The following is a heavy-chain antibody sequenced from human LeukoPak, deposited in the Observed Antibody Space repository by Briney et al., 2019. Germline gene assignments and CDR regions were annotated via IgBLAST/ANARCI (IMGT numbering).Heavy chain of an antibody. V-gene: IGHV4-34*01. CDR3: ARPLTISRDDAFDI. CDR2: INHSGST. CDR1: GFTFSSYA. J-gene: IGHJ3*02. D-gene: IGHD3-9*01. Sequence: GSLRLSCAASGFTFSSYAMSWVRQPPGKGLEWIGEINHSGSTNYNSSLKSRVTISVDTSKNQFSLKLSSVTAADTAVYYCARPLTISRDDAFDIWGQGTMVTVSS.